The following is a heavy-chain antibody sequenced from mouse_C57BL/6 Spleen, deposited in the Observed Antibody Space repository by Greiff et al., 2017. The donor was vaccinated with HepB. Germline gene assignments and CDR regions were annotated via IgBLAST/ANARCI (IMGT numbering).Heavy chain of an antibody. CDR2: IDPSDSYT. V-gene: IGHV1-69*01. Sequence: QVQLQQPGAELVMPGASVKLSCKASGYTFTSYWMHWVKQRPGQGLEWIGEIDPSDSYTNYNQKFKGKSTLTVDKSSSTAYMRLSSLTSEDSAVYYCGRQDYSNYYLDYWGQGTTLTVSS. J-gene: IGHJ2*01. D-gene: IGHD2-5*01. CDR1: GYTFTSYW. CDR3: GRQDYSNYYLDY.